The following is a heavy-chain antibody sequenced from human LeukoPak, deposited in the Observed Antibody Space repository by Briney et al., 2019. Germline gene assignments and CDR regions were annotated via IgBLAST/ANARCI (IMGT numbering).Heavy chain of an antibody. D-gene: IGHD2-15*01. CDR3: ARVYCSGGSCYSAYWYFDL. CDR1: GGSISSGGYY. Sequence: SQTLSLTCTVSGGSISSGGYYWSWLRQHPGKGLEWIGYIYYSGSTYYNPSLKSRVTISVDTSKNQFSLKLSSVTAADTAVYYCARVYCSGGSCYSAYWYFDLWGRGTLVTVSS. V-gene: IGHV4-31*03. J-gene: IGHJ2*01. CDR2: IYYSGST.